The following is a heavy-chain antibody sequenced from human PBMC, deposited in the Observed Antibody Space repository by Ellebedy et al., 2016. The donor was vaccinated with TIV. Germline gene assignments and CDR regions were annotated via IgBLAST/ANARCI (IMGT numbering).Heavy chain of an antibody. J-gene: IGHJ1*01. CDR3: ARELDWHSYDSSGYFL. V-gene: IGHV3-74*01. Sequence: GESLKISXAASGFTFNTYWMHWVRQAPGKGLVWVSRINTDGSTTTYADSVKGRFTISRDNTKNSVYLQMNSLKAEDTAVYFCARELDWHSYDSSGYFLWGQGTGVTVSS. CDR2: INTDGSTT. CDR1: GFTFNTYW. D-gene: IGHD3-22*01.